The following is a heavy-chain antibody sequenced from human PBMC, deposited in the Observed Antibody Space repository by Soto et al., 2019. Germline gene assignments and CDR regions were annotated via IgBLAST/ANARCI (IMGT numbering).Heavy chain of an antibody. CDR3: ARQYDDPFNAFEI. CDR2: INHSGST. J-gene: IGHJ3*02. CDR1: GGSFSDYY. D-gene: IGHD3-3*01. Sequence: QVQLQQWGAGLLKPSETLSLTCAVYGGSFSDYYWTWIRQPPGKGLEWIGEINHSGSTNYNPSLKSRVTISVDTSKNQFSLKVTSVTAADTAVYYCARQYDDPFNAFEIWGQGTMVTVSS. V-gene: IGHV4-34*01.